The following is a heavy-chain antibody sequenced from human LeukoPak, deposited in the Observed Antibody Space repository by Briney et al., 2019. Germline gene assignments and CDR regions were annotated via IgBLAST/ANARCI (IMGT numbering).Heavy chain of an antibody. CDR2: ISPSGDIT. J-gene: IGHJ4*02. CDR1: GFTFSSHG. Sequence: GGSLRLSCAASGFTFSSHGINWVRQAPGKGLEWVSGISPSGDITYYADSVKGRFTISRDNAKNTLYLQMNSLRAEDTAVYYCARGGGYSYGSFDYWGQGTLVTVSS. V-gene: IGHV3-23*01. CDR3: ARGGGYSYGSFDY. D-gene: IGHD5-18*01.